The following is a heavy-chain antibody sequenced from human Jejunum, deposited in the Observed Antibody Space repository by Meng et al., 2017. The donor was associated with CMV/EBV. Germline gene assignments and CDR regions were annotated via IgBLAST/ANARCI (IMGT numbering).Heavy chain of an antibody. V-gene: IGHV3-23*01. J-gene: IGHJ2*01. D-gene: IGHD1-26*01. CDR1: GFTFSSYA. Sequence: SGFTFSSYAMSWVRQAPGKGLEWVSAIGSGGVSTYYADSVKGRFTISRDNSKYTLYLQMNSLRAEDTAVYYCAKGPGVVGVTGGYFELWGRGTLVTVSS. CDR3: AKGPGVVGVTGGYFEL. CDR2: IGSGGVST.